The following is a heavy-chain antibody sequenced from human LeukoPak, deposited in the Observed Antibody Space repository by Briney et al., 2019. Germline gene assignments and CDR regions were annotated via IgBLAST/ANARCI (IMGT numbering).Heavy chain of an antibody. CDR2: IYYSGST. Sequence: SETLSLTCTVSGGSINNYYWSWIRQPPGKGLEWIGYIYYSGSTRYNPSLESRVTMSVDTSKNQFSLKLSSVTAADTAVYYCARRDFSGWNYFDYWGQGTLVTVSS. CDR3: ARRDFSGWNYFDY. J-gene: IGHJ4*02. V-gene: IGHV4-59*01. D-gene: IGHD6-19*01. CDR1: GGSINNYY.